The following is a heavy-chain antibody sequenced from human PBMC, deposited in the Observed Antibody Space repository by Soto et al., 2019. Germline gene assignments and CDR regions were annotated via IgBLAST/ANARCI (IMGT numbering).Heavy chain of an antibody. CDR1: GFTFSSYS. J-gene: IGHJ5*02. D-gene: IGHD4-17*01. V-gene: IGHV3-21*01. CDR2: ISSSSYI. Sequence: GGSLRLSCAASGFTFSSYSMNWVRQAPGKGLEWVSSISSSSYIYYADSVKGRFTISRDNAKNSLYLQMNSLRAEDTAVYYCARDYGSSSGGDDPWGQGTLVTVSS. CDR3: ARDYGSSSGGDDP.